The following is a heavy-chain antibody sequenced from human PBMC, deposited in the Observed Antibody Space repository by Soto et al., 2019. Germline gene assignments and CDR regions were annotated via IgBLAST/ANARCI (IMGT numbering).Heavy chain of an antibody. CDR1: GGSISSANW. J-gene: IGHJ6*02. V-gene: IGHV4-4*02. Sequence: TLSLTCAVSGGSISSANWWTWVRQPPGKGLEWIGEIYHGGSTSYNPSLKSRVTLSLDKFKNHFSLNLTSVTAADTAVYYCARLSFSYGVDVWGQGTTVTVSS. CDR3: ARLSFSYGVDV. CDR2: IYHGGST.